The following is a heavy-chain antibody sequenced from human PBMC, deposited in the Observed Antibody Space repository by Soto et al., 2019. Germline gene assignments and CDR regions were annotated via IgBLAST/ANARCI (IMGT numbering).Heavy chain of an antibody. CDR1: GGSISSSSYY. CDR2: IYYSGST. CDR3: ARSSRGYYYYYGMDV. J-gene: IGHJ6*02. Sequence: QLQLQESGPGLVKPSETLSLTCTVSGGSISSSSYYWGWIRQPPGKGLEWIGSIYYSGSTYYNPSLKSRVTISVDTSKNQFSLKLSSVTAADTAVYYCARSSRGYYYYYGMDVWGQGTTVTVSS. V-gene: IGHV4-39*01.